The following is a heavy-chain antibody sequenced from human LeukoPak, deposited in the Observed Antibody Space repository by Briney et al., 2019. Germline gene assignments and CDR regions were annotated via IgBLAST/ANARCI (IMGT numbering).Heavy chain of an antibody. J-gene: IGHJ4*02. Sequence: PGGSLRLSCAASESTLGNFELSWVRQAPGKGREWVANIKQDGSEKYYVDSLRGRFTISRDNAKNSLYLQMNSLRAADTAVYYCARAKYYDFWSAYYPDYWGQGNLVTVSS. CDR3: ARAKYYDFWSAYYPDY. CDR1: ESTLGNFE. CDR2: IKQDGSEK. D-gene: IGHD3-3*01. V-gene: IGHV3-7*01.